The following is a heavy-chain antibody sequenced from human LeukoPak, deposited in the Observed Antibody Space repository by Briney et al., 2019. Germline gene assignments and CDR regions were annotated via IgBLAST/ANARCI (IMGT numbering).Heavy chain of an antibody. CDR3: ARGKYYYDSNSSYRYFDP. D-gene: IGHD3-22*01. CDR1: GGSISSYY. CDR2: IYTTGNT. V-gene: IGHV4-4*07. J-gene: IGHJ5*02. Sequence: PSETLSLTCTVSGGSISSYYWSWIRQPAGKGLEWIGRIYTTGNTNYNPSLKSRVTMSIDTSKKQFSLKLSSVTAADTAVYYCARGKYYYDSNSSYRYFDPWGQEPWSPSPQ.